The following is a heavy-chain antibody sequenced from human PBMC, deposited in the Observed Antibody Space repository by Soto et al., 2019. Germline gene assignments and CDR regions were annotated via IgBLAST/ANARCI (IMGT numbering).Heavy chain of an antibody. V-gene: IGHV1-2*04. CDR1: GYTFTGYY. J-gene: IGHJ6*02. CDR2: INPNSGGT. Sequence: GASVKVSCKASGYTFTGYYMHWVRQAPGQGLEWMGWINPNSGGTNYAQKFQGWVTMTRDTSISTAYMELSRLRSDDTAVYYCARSVVAHYGMDVWGQGTTVTVSS. D-gene: IGHD2-15*01. CDR3: ARSVVAHYGMDV.